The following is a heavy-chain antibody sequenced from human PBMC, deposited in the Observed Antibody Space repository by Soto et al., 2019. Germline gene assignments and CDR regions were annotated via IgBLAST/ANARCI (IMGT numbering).Heavy chain of an antibody. Sequence: PGGSLRLSCAASGFTFSSYGMHWVRQAPGKGLEWVAVISYDGSNKYYADSVKGRFTISRDNSKNTLYLQMNSLRAEDTAVYYCAKAVGGKMGLDYWGQGTLVTVSS. CDR3: AKAVGGKMGLDY. V-gene: IGHV3-30*18. D-gene: IGHD2-15*01. CDR2: ISYDGSNK. J-gene: IGHJ4*02. CDR1: GFTFSSYG.